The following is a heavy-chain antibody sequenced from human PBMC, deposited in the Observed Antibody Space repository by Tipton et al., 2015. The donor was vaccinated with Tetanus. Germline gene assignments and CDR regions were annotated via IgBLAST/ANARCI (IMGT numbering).Heavy chain of an antibody. CDR1: GEALVRGGYY. J-gene: IGHJ4*02. CDR3: ARSKLLWFGESLSGFDS. CDR2: IYHTGAA. D-gene: IGHD3-10*01. V-gene: IGHV4-61*08. Sequence: GEALVRGGYYWTWIRHLPGKGLEWIGYIYHTGAAHYNPSLKSRVTISVDTSKSQFSLRLTSVTAADTAVYYCARSKLLWFGESLSGFDSWGQGTLVTVSA.